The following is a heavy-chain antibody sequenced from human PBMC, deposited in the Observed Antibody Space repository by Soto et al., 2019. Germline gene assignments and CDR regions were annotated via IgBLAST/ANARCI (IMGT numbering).Heavy chain of an antibody. CDR2: SYYTGSS. V-gene: IGHV4-31*03. J-gene: IGHJ4*02. CDR1: GGSTSSGGYY. Sequence: SETLSLTCTVSGGSTSSGGYYWSWIRQHPGKGLEWVGYSYYTGSSYYNPSLKSRVTISVDASKNQLSLRLASVTAADTAVYYCARDLRGYSRYDYLDYWGQGIPVTVS. D-gene: IGHD5-12*01. CDR3: ARDLRGYSRYDYLDY.